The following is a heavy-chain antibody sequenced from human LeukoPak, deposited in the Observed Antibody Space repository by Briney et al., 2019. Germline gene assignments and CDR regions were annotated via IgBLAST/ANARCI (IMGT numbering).Heavy chain of an antibody. CDR3: ARAGSSSWYSPFDY. V-gene: IGHV3-13*01. Sequence: GGSLRLSCAASGFTFSKDDFHWVRQAPGKGLEWVAAIGVTGDTYYADSVKGRFTISRDNSKNTLYLQMNSLRAEDTAVYYCARAGSSSWYSPFDYWGQGTLVTVSS. J-gene: IGHJ4*02. D-gene: IGHD6-13*01. CDR1: GFTFSKDD. CDR2: IGVTGDT.